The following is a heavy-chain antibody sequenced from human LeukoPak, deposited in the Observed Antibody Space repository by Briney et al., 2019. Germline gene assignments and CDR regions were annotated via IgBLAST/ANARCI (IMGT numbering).Heavy chain of an antibody. V-gene: IGHV3-30*02. CDR1: GFTFSRNA. Sequence: GGSLRLSCAASGFTFSRNAIHWVRQGPGKGLEWVSYIAHHGSNKYYADSVKGRFTISRDNSKRTLYLQMNSLRADDTAVYYCAKDGSWSCADWGQGTLVTVSS. D-gene: IGHD2-8*02. J-gene: IGHJ4*02. CDR2: IAHHGSNK. CDR3: AKDGSWSCAD.